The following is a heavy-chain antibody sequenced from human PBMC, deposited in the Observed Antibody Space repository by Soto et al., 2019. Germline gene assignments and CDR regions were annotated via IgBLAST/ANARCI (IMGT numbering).Heavy chain of an antibody. J-gene: IGHJ4*02. CDR3: ARDMNGVLGMGH. CDR1: GGSISSGGYY. V-gene: IGHV4-31*01. D-gene: IGHD2-8*01. CDR2: IYYSGST. Sequence: QVQLQESGPGLVKPSQTLSLTCTVSGGSISSGGYYWSWIRQHPGKGLEWIGYIYYSGSTYYNPSLKSQVTISVDTSNNQFSRKLCSVTAADTAVYYCARDMNGVLGMGHWGQGTLVTVSS.